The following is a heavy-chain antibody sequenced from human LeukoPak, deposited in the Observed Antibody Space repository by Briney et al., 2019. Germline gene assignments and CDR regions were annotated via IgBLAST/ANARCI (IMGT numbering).Heavy chain of an antibody. V-gene: IGHV1-69*13. CDR1: GGTFSSCA. CDR2: IIPIFGTA. CDR3: ARAAGYSSINYYYYGMDV. J-gene: IGHJ6*02. D-gene: IGHD6-13*01. Sequence: SVKVSCKASGGTFSSCAISWVRQAPGQGLEWMGGIIPIFGTANYAQKFQGRVTITADESTSTAYMELSSLRSEDTAVYYCARAAGYSSINYYYYGMDVRGQGTTVTVSS.